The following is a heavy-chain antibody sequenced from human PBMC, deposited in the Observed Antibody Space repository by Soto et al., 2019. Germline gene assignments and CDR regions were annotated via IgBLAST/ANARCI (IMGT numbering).Heavy chain of an antibody. D-gene: IGHD3-3*01. V-gene: IGHV4-30-4*02. J-gene: IGHJ6*02. CDR2: IYYSGST. CDR1: GGSISSGDYY. Sequence: PSDTLSLTCTGSGGSISSGDYYWSWIRQPPGKGLEWIGYIYYSGSTYYNPSLKSRVTISVDTSKNQFSLKLSSVTAADTAVYYCAREMIFGMGGYYYGMDVWGQATPVTVSS. CDR3: AREMIFGMGGYYYGMDV.